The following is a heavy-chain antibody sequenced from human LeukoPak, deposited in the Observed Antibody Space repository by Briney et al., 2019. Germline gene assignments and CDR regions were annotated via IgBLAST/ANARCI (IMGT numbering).Heavy chain of an antibody. CDR2: ISNSGSSI. J-gene: IGHJ3*02. Sequence: GSLRLSCAASGFTFSDYYMTWIRQTPGKGLEWISYISNSGSSIYYTGSVKGRFTISRDNAKNSLYLQMNSLRAEDSAVYYCARKKRSFDIWGQGTVVTVSS. CDR1: GFTFSDYY. V-gene: IGHV3-11*01. CDR3: ARKKRSFDI. D-gene: IGHD6-25*01.